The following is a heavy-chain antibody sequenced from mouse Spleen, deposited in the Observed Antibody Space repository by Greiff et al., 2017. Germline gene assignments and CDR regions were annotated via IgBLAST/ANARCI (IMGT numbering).Heavy chain of an antibody. Sequence: VQLQQSGPELVKPGASVKISCKASGYTFTDYYMNWVKQSHGKSLEWIGDINPNNGGTSYNQKFKGKATLTVDKSSSTAYMELRSLTSEDSAVYYCAPLTTAFYYAMDYWGQGTSVTVS. CDR2: INPNNGGT. V-gene: IGHV1-26*01. CDR1: GYTFTDYY. CDR3: APLTTAFYYAMDY. J-gene: IGHJ4*01. D-gene: IGHD1-2*01.